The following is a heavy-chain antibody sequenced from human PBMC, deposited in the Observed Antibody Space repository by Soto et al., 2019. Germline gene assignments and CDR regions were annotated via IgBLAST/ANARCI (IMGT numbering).Heavy chain of an antibody. V-gene: IGHV4-31*03. J-gene: IGHJ5*02. CDR2: IYYSGST. Sequence: QVQLQESGPGLVKPSQTLSLTCTVSGGSISSGGYYWRWIRQHPGKGLEWIGYIYYSGSTYYTPSLESRVTISVDTSKHQFSLKLSSVTAADTAVYYCARKTDYSQGNNWFDPWGQGTLVTVSS. D-gene: IGHD4-17*01. CDR3: ARKTDYSQGNNWFDP. CDR1: GGSISSGGYY.